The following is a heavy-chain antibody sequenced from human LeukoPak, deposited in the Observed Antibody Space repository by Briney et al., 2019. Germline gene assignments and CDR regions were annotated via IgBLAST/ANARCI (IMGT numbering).Heavy chain of an antibody. Sequence: GGSLRLSCAASGFTVSSNYMSWVRQAPGKGLEWVSVIYSGGTTNYADSVKSRFTISRDNSKNTLFLQMNSLRAEDTAVYYCARGGYSSSWYHFDYWGQGTLVTVSS. V-gene: IGHV3-53*01. J-gene: IGHJ4*02. CDR2: IYSGGTT. D-gene: IGHD6-13*01. CDR1: GFTVSSNY. CDR3: ARGGYSSSWYHFDY.